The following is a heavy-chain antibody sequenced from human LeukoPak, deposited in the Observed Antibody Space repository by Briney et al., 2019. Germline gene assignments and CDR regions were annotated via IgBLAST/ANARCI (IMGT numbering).Heavy chain of an antibody. V-gene: IGHV3-23*01. D-gene: IGHD4-11*01. CDR3: AKGRYSSSWAPFDP. J-gene: IGHJ5*02. CDR2: ISGSGGST. CDR1: GFTFSSYS. Sequence: GSLRLSFAASGFTFSSYSMSWVRQAPGKGLEWASAISGSGGSTYYADSVKGRFTISRDNSKNTLSLQMNNLRAEDTAIYYCAKGRYSSSWAPFDPWGQGTLVTVSS.